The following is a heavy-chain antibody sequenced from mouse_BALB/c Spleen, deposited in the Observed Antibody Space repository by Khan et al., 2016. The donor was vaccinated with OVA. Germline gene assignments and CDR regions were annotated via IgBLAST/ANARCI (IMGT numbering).Heavy chain of an antibody. CDR2: ISPGSGNT. J-gene: IGHJ3*01. CDR1: GYTFTDYY. CDR3: ARRNYFGYTFAY. Sequence: QVQLKESGAELARPGASVKLSCKVSGYTFTDYYISWVKQRTGQGLVWIGEISPGSGNTYYNERIKGKATLTGEKSSSTDLLQLISLTSEASAVNFCARRNYFGYTFAYWGRVTLVTVSA. D-gene: IGHD1-2*01. V-gene: IGHV1-77*01.